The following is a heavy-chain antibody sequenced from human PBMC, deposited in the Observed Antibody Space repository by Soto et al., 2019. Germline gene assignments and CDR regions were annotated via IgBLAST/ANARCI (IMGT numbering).Heavy chain of an antibody. V-gene: IGHV1-69*04. CDR2: IIPIHGIA. J-gene: IGHJ4*02. D-gene: IGHD2-2*01. CDR3: AKEYCDSSRCFLPDY. CDR1: GGTFSSYT. Sequence: SVKVSCKASGGTFSSYTISWVRQAPGQGLEWMGRIIPIHGIANYAQKFQGRVTITADTSTSTAYMELRSLRSDDTAVYYCAKEYCDSSRCFLPDYWGQGALVTVSS.